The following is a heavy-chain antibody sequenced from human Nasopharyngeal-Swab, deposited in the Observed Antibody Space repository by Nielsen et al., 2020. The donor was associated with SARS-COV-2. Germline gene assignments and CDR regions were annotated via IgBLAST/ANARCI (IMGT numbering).Heavy chain of an antibody. D-gene: IGHD4/OR15-4a*01. CDR3: TTDYYFDY. CDR1: GFVFSGSA. CDR2: IGVKAHNYAT. Sequence: GASLKISCAASGFVFSGSAIHWVRQASGKGLEWVGRIGVKAHNYATTYAASVKGRFTISRDDSKNTAFLQMDSLNTEDTALYYCTTDYYFDYWGQGTLVTVSS. V-gene: IGHV3-73*01. J-gene: IGHJ4*02.